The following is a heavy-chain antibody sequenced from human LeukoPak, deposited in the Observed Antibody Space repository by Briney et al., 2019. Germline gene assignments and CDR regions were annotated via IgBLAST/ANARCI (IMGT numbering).Heavy chain of an antibody. D-gene: IGHD5-12*01. J-gene: IGHJ5*02. CDR2: IIPIFGTA. Sequence: SVKVSCKASGGTFSSYAISWVRQAPGQGLEWMGGIIPIFGTANYVQKFQGRVTITTDESTSTAYMELSSLRSEDTAVYYCARRARGYSGYDYRSPPWFDPWGQGTLVTVSS. V-gene: IGHV1-69*05. CDR1: GGTFSSYA. CDR3: ARRARGYSGYDYRSPPWFDP.